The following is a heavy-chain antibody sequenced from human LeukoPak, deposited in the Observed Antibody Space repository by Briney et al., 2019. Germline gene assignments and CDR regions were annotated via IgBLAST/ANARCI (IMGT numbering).Heavy chain of an antibody. CDR3: AREAFCAGHSCSVQRVAS. Sequence: ASVKVFCKASGYSFTAYYMHWVRRAPAQGLEWMGWIDSNTGGTNYAQKFEGRVTITRDTSSGTAYLELSTLISDDTAIDYCAREAFCAGHSCSVQRVASWGPGTLVTVSS. J-gene: IGHJ4*02. V-gene: IGHV1-2*02. CDR2: IDSNTGGT. CDR1: GYSFTAYY. D-gene: IGHD3/OR15-3a*01.